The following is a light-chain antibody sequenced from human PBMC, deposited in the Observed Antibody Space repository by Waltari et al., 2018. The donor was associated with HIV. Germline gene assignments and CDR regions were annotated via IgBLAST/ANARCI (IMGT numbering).Light chain of an antibody. Sequence: QLILTQSPSASASLGAAVKLTCILSSGHSNYVIAWHQHQPEKGPRFLMKLNSDGSHSKGDGIPDRFSGSSSGAERYLTISSLQSEDEADYYCQTWDTGPWVFGGGTKLTVL. CDR3: QTWDTGPWV. J-gene: IGLJ3*02. CDR2: LNSDGSH. CDR1: SGHSNYV. V-gene: IGLV4-69*02.